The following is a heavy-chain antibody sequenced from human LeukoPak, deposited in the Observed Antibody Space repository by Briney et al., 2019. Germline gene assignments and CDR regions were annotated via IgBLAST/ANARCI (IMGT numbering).Heavy chain of an antibody. J-gene: IGHJ4*02. CDR1: GFTFSSYA. V-gene: IGHV3-15*01. D-gene: IGHD6-19*01. CDR3: TASPVAGLDY. Sequence: PGGSLRLSCAASGFTFSSYAMSWVRQAPGKGLEWVGRIKSKTNGGTTDYAAPVKGRFTISRDDSKNTLYLQMNSLKTEDTAVYYCTASPVAGLDYWGQGTLVTVSS. CDR2: IKSKTNGGTT.